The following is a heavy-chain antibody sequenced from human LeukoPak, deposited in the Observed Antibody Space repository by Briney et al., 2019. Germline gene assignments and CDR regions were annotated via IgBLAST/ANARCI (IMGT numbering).Heavy chain of an antibody. CDR2: INPSGGST. D-gene: IGHD3-22*01. CDR3: ARTLGYDSSGYES. J-gene: IGHJ4*02. CDR1: GYTFTCYY. V-gene: IGHV1-46*01. Sequence: GSSVKVSCKASGYTFTCYYMHWVRQAPAQGLEWMGIINPSGGSTSYAQKFQGRVTMTRDTSTSTVYMELSSLRSEDTAVYYCARTLGYDSSGYESWGQGTLVTVSS.